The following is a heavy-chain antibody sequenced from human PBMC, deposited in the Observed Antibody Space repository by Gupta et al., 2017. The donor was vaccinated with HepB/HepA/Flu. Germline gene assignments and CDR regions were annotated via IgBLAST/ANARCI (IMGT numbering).Heavy chain of an antibody. J-gene: IGHJ3*02. Sequence: QVQLVQSGAEVKKPGSSVKVSCKDSGGTFSSYAISWVRQAPGQGLEWMGRIIPILGIANYAQKFQGRVTITADKSTSTAYMELSSLRSEDTAVYYCARDLGRSLVVVAATGDAFDIWGQGTMVTVSS. D-gene: IGHD2-15*01. CDR1: GGTFSSYA. CDR2: IIPILGIA. CDR3: ARDLGRSLVVVAATGDAFDI. V-gene: IGHV1-69*04.